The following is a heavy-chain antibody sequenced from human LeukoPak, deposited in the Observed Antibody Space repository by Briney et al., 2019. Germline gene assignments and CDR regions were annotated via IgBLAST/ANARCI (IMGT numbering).Heavy chain of an antibody. Sequence: SETLSLTYTVSGGSGDSVSSGTYYWGWIRQPPGKGLEWIGNIYYTGSTHYNPSLKSRVTMSVDTSKNQFSLKVSSVTAADTAVYYCARLSKGRYFDYIFDYWGQGTLVTVSS. CDR3: ARLSKGRYFDYIFDY. J-gene: IGHJ4*02. D-gene: IGHD3-9*01. CDR1: GGSGDSVSSGTYY. V-gene: IGHV4-39*01. CDR2: IYYTGST.